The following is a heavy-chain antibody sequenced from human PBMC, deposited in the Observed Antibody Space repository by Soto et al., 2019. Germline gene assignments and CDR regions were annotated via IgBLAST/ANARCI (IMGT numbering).Heavy chain of an antibody. V-gene: IGHV4-34*01. CDR3: ARAYSSGWYTYYGMDV. CDR2: INHSGST. CDR1: GRSFSGYY. Sequence: SETLSLTCALYGRSFSGYYWSWIRQPPGKGLEWIGEINHSGSTYYNPSLKSRVTISVDTSKNQFSLKLSSVTAADTAVYYCARAYSSGWYTYYGMDVWGQGTTVTVSS. D-gene: IGHD6-19*01. J-gene: IGHJ6*02.